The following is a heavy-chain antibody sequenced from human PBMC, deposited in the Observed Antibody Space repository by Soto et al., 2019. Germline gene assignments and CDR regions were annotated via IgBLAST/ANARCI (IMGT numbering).Heavy chain of an antibody. Sequence: SETLSLTCTVSGGSISSYYWSWIRQPPGKGLEWIGFIYYSGSTNYNPSLKSRVTISVDTSKNQFSLKLSSVTAADTAVYYCARHRIAAAVAYNWFDPWGQGTLVTVSS. V-gene: IGHV4-59*01. CDR3: ARHRIAAAVAYNWFDP. CDR1: GGSISSYY. D-gene: IGHD6-13*01. J-gene: IGHJ5*02. CDR2: IYYSGST.